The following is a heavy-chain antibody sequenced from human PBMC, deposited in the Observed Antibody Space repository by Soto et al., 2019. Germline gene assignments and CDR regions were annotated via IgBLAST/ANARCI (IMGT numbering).Heavy chain of an antibody. V-gene: IGHV4-30-2*05. J-gene: IGHJ4*02. Sequence: SDTLSLTCAVSGGSISSGGYSWSWIRQPPGKGLEWIGYIYHSGSTYYNPSLKSRVTISVDTSKNQFSLKLSSVTAADTAVYYCARGSYYYASSGYYHYWGQEAVLTVSS. CDR1: GGSISSGGYS. D-gene: IGHD3-22*01. CDR2: IYHSGST. CDR3: ARGSYYYASSGYYHY.